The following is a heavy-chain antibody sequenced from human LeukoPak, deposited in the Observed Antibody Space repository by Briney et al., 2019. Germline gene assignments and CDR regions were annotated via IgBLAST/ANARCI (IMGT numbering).Heavy chain of an antibody. D-gene: IGHD4-17*01. CDR2: INDKGVDK. CDR1: GFIFSKYG. CDR3: ARDNGDWAFDY. V-gene: IGHV3-30*02. Sequence: PGGSLRLSCGASGFIFSKYGMHWVRQAPGKGLEWVAFINDKGVDKNYADSVKGRFTISRDNSKNTLVLQMNSLRSEDTAVYFCARDNGDWAFDYWGQGTLVTVSS. J-gene: IGHJ4*02.